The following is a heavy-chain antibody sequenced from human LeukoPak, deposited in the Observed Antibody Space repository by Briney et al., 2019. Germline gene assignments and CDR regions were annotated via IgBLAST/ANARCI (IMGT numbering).Heavy chain of an antibody. J-gene: IGHJ4*02. D-gene: IGHD3-10*01. CDR1: GFTFNDYW. CDR3: ARDLSYSLEY. Sequence: PGGSLRLSCAASGFTFNDYWMHWVRQAAGKVLVWVSRIKGDGSSTTYADSVKGRFTISRDNAKNTLYLQMNSLRAEDTAVYYCARDLSYSLEYWGQGTLVTVSS. CDR2: IKGDGSST. V-gene: IGHV3-74*01.